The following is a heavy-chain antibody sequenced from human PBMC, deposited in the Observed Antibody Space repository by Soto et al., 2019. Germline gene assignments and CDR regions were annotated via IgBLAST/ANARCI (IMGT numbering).Heavy chain of an antibody. J-gene: IGHJ4*02. CDR1: GDSVSTYW. Sequence: PSETLSLTCTVSGDSVSTYWWSWIRQPPGKGLEWIAYIYNTGSTNYNPSLKSRVTISLDASKNQFSLKLSSVTAADTAVYYCARGPGASGTYHCCFDYWGPGTLVTVSS. CDR2: IYNTGST. CDR3: ARGPGASGTYHCCFDY. D-gene: IGHD3-10*01. V-gene: IGHV4-59*02.